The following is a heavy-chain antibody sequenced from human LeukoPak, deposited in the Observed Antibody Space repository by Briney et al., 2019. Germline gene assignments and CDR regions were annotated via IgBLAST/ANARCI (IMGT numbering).Heavy chain of an antibody. D-gene: IGHD2-2*01. CDR1: GYTFTTYD. Sequence: ASMKVSCKASGYTFTTYDINWVRQATGQGLEWMGWMNPNSGTSDYAPKFQGRVTITRNTSITTACMELSSLRSEDTAVYYCASRHLGYCSSTSCYGGAFDIWGQGTMVTVSS. CDR3: ASRHLGYCSSTSCYGGAFDI. J-gene: IGHJ3*02. V-gene: IGHV1-8*03. CDR2: MNPNSGTS.